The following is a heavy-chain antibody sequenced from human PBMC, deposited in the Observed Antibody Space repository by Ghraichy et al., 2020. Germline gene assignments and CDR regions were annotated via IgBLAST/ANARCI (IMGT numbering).Heavy chain of an antibody. CDR1: GFTFSSYS. CDR3: ARGLRDSSGPRN. D-gene: IGHD6-19*01. J-gene: IGHJ4*02. V-gene: IGHV3-21*01. CDR2: ISSSSSYI. Sequence: GGSLRLSCAASGFTFSSYSMNWVRQAPGKGLEWVSSISSSSSYIYYADSVKGRFTISRDNAKNSLYLQMNSLRAEDTAVYYCARGLRDSSGPRNWGQGTLVTVSS.